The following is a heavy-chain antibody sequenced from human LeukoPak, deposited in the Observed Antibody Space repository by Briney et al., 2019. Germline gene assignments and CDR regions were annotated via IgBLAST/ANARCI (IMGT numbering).Heavy chain of an antibody. J-gene: IGHJ4*02. V-gene: IGHV4-34*01. CDR2: INHSGST. D-gene: IGHD6-6*01. Sequence: PSETLSLTCAVYGGSFSGYYWSWIRQPPGKGPEWIGEINHSGSTNYNPSLKSRVTISVDTSKNQFSLKLSSVTAADTAVYYCARSGSIAPLDYWGQGTLVTVSS. CDR3: ARSGSIAPLDY. CDR1: GGSFSGYY.